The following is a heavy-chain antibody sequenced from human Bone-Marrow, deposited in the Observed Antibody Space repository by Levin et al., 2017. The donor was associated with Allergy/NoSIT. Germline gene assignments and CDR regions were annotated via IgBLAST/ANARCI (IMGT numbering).Heavy chain of an antibody. V-gene: IGHV1-8*01. CDR2: MNPNSGNT. CDR3: ARPIRYQLLMEY. Sequence: ASVKVSCKTSGYTFSSYDIAWVRQAAGQGLEWMGWMNPNSGNTGFAQKFRGRVSTTSDSSITTAYMELTSLEYEDTAVYYCARPIRYQLLMEYWGTGTLVTVSS. J-gene: IGHJ4*01. CDR1: GYTFSSYD. D-gene: IGHD2-2*01.